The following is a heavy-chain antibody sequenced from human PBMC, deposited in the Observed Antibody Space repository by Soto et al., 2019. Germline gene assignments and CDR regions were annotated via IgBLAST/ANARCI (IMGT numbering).Heavy chain of an antibody. CDR3: ARTTAVPNTLRSRYFFDY. CDR1: GCSVSNNAYY. Sequence: SETLSLTCSVSGCSVSNNAYYWSWIRQPPGKRLEWIGYVYYSGTTNYNPSLKSRVTISVDLSKNQFSLRLSSVTTADTALYYCARTTAVPNTLRSRYFFDYWGQGTLVIVSS. CDR2: VYYSGTT. V-gene: IGHV4-61*08. D-gene: IGHD4-17*01. J-gene: IGHJ4*02.